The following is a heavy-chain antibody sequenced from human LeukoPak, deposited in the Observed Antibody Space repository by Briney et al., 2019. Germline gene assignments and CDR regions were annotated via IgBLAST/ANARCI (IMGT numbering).Heavy chain of an antibody. CDR3: AKMGYSGYEGEPFDY. D-gene: IGHD5-12*01. V-gene: IGHV1-46*01. Sequence: GASVKVSCKASGYTFTSYYMHWVRQAPGQGLEWMGIINPSGGSTSYAQKFQGRVTMTRDTSTSTVYMELSSLRSEDTAVYYCAKMGYSGYEGEPFDYWGQGTLVTVSS. CDR1: GYTFTSYY. CDR2: INPSGGST. J-gene: IGHJ4*02.